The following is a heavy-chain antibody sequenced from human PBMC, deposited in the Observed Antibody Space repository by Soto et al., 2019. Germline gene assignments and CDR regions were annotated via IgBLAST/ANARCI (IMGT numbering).Heavy chain of an antibody. J-gene: IGHJ5*02. Sequence: QITLKESGPTLVKPTQTLTLTCTFSGFSLSTSGVGVGWIRQPPGKALEWLALIYWDDDKRYSPSLKSRLTITKDTSKNQVVLTMTKMDPVDTATYYCAHRWTCFEQLGIWFDPWGQGTLVTVSS. CDR3: AHRWTCFEQLGIWFDP. V-gene: IGHV2-5*02. CDR2: IYWDDDK. CDR1: GFSLSTSGVG. D-gene: IGHD1-1*01.